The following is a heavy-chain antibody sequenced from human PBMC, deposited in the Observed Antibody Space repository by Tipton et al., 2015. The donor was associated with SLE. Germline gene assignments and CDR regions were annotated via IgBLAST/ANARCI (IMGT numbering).Heavy chain of an antibody. J-gene: IGHJ6*02. CDR2: INHSGST. V-gene: IGHV4-34*01. Sequence: TLSLTCAVYGGSFSGYYWSWIRQPPGKGLEWIGEINHSGSTNYNPSLKSRVTISVDTSKNQFSLKLSSVTAADTAVYYCARDGAVAPLYYYGLDVWGQGTTVTVSS. CDR3: ARDGAVAPLYYYGLDV. CDR1: GGSFSGYY. D-gene: IGHD6-19*01.